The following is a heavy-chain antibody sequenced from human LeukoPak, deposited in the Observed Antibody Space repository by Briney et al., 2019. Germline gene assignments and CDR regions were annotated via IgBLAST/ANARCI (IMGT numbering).Heavy chain of an antibody. Sequence: GGSLRLSCAASGFTFSSYGMHWVRQAPGKGLEWVAVIWYDGSNKYYADSVKGRFTISRDNSKNTLYLQMNSLRAEDMAVYYCAREYGSGSYDYLDYWGQGTLVTVSS. J-gene: IGHJ4*02. V-gene: IGHV3-33*01. D-gene: IGHD3-10*01. CDR2: IWYDGSNK. CDR3: AREYGSGSYDYLDY. CDR1: GFTFSSYG.